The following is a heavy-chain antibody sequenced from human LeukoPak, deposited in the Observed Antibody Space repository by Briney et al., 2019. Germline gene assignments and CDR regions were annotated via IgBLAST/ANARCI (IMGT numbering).Heavy chain of an antibody. D-gene: IGHD1-20*01. CDR1: GFTFSSYA. CDR3: APTYKWNYFGVDY. Sequence: GRPLRLSCAASGFTFSSYAMHWVRQAPGKGLEWVAVISYDGGIKYYAGSVKGRFTISRDNSKNTLYLQMNILRPEDTAMYYCAPTYKWNYFGVDYWGQGTLVTVSS. J-gene: IGHJ4*02. CDR2: ISYDGGIK. V-gene: IGHV3-30-3*01.